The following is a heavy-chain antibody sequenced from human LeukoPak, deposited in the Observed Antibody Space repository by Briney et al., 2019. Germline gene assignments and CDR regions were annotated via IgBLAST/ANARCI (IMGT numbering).Heavy chain of an antibody. D-gene: IGHD5-18*01. Sequence: ASVKVSCKASGYTFTDYYIHLVRQAPGQGLEWMGWINPNSGGTNFAQQFQGRVTMTRDTSISTAYMELSNLKSDDTAMYYCARLGYNYGFDWGQGTLVTVSS. V-gene: IGHV1-2*02. CDR2: INPNSGGT. J-gene: IGHJ4*02. CDR1: GYTFTDYY. CDR3: ARLGYNYGFD.